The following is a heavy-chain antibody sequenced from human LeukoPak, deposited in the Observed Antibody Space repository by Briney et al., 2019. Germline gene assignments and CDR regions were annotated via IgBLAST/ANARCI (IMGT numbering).Heavy chain of an antibody. V-gene: IGHV4-38-2*02. D-gene: IGHD3-10*01. Sequence: SETLSLTCTVSGYSISSGYYWGWIRQPPGKGLEWIGSIYHSGSTYYNPSLKSRVTISVDTSKNQFSLKLSSVTAADTAVYYCARGENYYGSGSNWGQGTLVTVSS. CDR1: GYSISSGYY. CDR3: ARGENYYGSGSN. CDR2: IYHSGST. J-gene: IGHJ4*02.